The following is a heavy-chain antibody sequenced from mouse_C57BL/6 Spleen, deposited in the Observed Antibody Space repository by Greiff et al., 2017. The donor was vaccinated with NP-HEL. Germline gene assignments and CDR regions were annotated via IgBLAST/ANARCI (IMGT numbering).Heavy chain of an antibody. Sequence: EVKLMESGPGLVKPSQSLSLTCSVTGYSITSGYYWNWIRQFPGNKLEWMGYISYDGSNNYNPSLKNRISITRDTSKNQFFLKLNSVTTEDTATYYCARKDGNIDYWGQGTTLTVSS. J-gene: IGHJ2*01. D-gene: IGHD2-1*01. CDR3: ARKDGNIDY. CDR1: GYSITSGYY. CDR2: ISYDGSN. V-gene: IGHV3-6*01.